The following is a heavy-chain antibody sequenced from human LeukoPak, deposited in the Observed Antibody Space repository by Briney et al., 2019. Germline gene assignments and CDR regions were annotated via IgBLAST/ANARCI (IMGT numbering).Heavy chain of an antibody. Sequence: HGASVKVSCKASGYTFTGYYIHWVRQAPGQGLEWMGRINPNNGGTNYAQKFQGRVTMTRDMSMSTDYMELSRLRSVDTAVYYCAGEDNSSGYRPFDIWGQGTMVTVPS. D-gene: IGHD3-22*01. V-gene: IGHV1-2*06. CDR1: GYTFTGYY. CDR3: AGEDNSSGYRPFDI. J-gene: IGHJ3*02. CDR2: INPNNGGT.